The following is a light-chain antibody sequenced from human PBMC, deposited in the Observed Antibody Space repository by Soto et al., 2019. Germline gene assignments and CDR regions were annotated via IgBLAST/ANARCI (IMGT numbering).Light chain of an antibody. CDR3: QQYGSSPLT. V-gene: IGKV3-20*01. J-gene: IGKJ4*01. CDR1: QSVSSNY. CDR2: GAS. Sequence: IVLTQTPGTLSLSPGERATLSCRASQSVSSNYLAWYQQKPGQAPRLLIYGASRRATGIPDRFSGSGSGTDFTLTISRLEPEDFAVYYCQQYGSSPLTFGGGTMVDI.